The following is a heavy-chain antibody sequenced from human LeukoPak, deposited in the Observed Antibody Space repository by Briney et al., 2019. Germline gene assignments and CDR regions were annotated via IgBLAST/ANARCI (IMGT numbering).Heavy chain of an antibody. J-gene: IGHJ4*02. D-gene: IGHD6-13*01. CDR2: ISGSGGST. CDR3: AKTRQQQLKIYYFDY. CDR1: GFTFSTYA. Sequence: GGSLRLSCAASGFTFSTYAMSWVRQAPGKGLEWVSAISGSGGSTYYADSVKGRFTISRDNSKNTLYLQMNSLRAEDTAVYYCAKTRQQQLKIYYFDYWGQGTLVTVSP. V-gene: IGHV3-23*01.